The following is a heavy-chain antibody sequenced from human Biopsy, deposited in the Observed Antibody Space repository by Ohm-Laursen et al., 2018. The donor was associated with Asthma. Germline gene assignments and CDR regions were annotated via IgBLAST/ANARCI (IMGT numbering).Heavy chain of an antibody. V-gene: IGHV3-74*01. D-gene: IGHD6-13*01. J-gene: IGHJ1*01. CDR2: INSDGSST. CDR3: ARGPAWQQLDN. CDR1: GFTFSSYW. Sequence: GQTLSLTCAASGFTFSSYWMHWVRQAPGKGLVWVSRINSDGSSTSYADSVKGRFTISRDNAKNTLYLEMNSLRAEDTAVYYCARGPAWQQLDNWGQGTLVTVSS.